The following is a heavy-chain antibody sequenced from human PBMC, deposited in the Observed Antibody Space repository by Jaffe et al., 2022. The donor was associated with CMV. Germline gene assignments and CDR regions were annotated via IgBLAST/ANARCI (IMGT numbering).Heavy chain of an antibody. D-gene: IGHD5-18*01. V-gene: IGHV5-51*01. CDR3: ARQARGYSYDAPLYYYGMDV. CDR1: GYSFTSYW. CDR2: IYPGDSDT. J-gene: IGHJ6*02. Sequence: EVQLVQSGAEVKKPGESLKISCKGSGYSFTSYWIGWVRQMPGKGLEWMGIIYPGDSDTRYSPSFQGQVTISADKSISTAYLQWSSLKASDTAMYYCARQARGYSYDAPLYYYGMDVWGQGTTVTVSS.